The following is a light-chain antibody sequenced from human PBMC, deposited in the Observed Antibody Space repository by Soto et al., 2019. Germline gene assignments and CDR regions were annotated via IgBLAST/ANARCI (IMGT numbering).Light chain of an antibody. CDR3: QQRRNWPLT. J-gene: IGKJ4*01. CDR2: DTS. CDR1: QNVDSY. V-gene: IGKV3-11*01. Sequence: EIVLTQSPATLSLSPGEGAALSCRASQNVDSYLAWYQQKPGQAPRLLIYDTSNRATGIPPRFRGSGSGTDCTLILSSLDPEDFGVYFCQQRRNWPLTFGGGTKVEI.